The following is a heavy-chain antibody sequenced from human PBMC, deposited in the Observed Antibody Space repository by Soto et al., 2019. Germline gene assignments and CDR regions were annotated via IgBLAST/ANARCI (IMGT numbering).Heavy chain of an antibody. J-gene: IGHJ6*03. V-gene: IGHV4-31*03. CDR3: AGGHDYYYYYMDV. CDR2: IYYSGST. Sequence: PSETLSLTCTVSGGSISSGGYYWSWIRQHPGKGLEWIGYIYYSGSTYYNPSLKSRVTISVDTSKNQFSLKLSSVTAADTAVYYCAGGHDYYYYYMDVWGKGTTVTVS. CDR1: GGSISSGGYY. D-gene: IGHD3-16*01.